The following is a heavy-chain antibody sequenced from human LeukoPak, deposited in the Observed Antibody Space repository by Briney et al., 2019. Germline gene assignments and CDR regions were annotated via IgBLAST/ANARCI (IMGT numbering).Heavy chain of an antibody. Sequence: AGGSLRLSCAASGFAFSSFGMHWVRQAPGMGLEWVAVIWYDGTNKYYADSVKGRFTISRDNSKDTLYLKMNSLRAEDTAVYYCARATVTRWFDPWGQGTLVTVSS. CDR1: GFAFSSFG. D-gene: IGHD4-17*01. J-gene: IGHJ5*02. CDR2: IWYDGTNK. V-gene: IGHV3-33*01. CDR3: ARATVTRWFDP.